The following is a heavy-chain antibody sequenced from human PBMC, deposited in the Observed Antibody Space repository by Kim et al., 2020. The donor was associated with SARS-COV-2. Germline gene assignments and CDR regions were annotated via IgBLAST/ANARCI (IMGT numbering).Heavy chain of an antibody. J-gene: IGHJ4*02. Sequence: PSLKSRVTMSVDTSKNQFSLKLGSVTAADTAVYYCARLGIVGATLVYFDYWGQGTLVTVSS. V-gene: IGHV4-39*01. CDR3: ARLGIVGATLVYFDY. D-gene: IGHD1-26*01.